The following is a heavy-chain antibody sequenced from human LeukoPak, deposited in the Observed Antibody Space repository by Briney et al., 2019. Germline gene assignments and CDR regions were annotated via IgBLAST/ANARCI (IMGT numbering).Heavy chain of an antibody. CDR2: IYYSGST. D-gene: IGHD6-13*01. V-gene: IGHV4-39*07. Sequence: PSETLSLTCTVSGGSISSSSYYWGWIRQPPGKGLEWIGSIYYSGSTYYNPSLKSRVTISVDTSKNQFSLELSSVTAADTAVYYCARDRIAAADDAFDIWGQGTMVTVSS. CDR1: GGSISSSSYY. CDR3: ARDRIAAADDAFDI. J-gene: IGHJ3*02.